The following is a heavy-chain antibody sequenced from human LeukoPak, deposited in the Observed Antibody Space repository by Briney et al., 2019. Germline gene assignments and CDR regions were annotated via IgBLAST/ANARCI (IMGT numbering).Heavy chain of an antibody. Sequence: KPSETLSLTCAVYGGSFSGYYWSWIRQPPGKGLEWIGEINHSGSTNYNPSPKSRVTISVDTSKNQFSLKLSSVTAADTAVYYCARGGGITIFGVVMGPNWFDPWGQGTLVTVSS. CDR2: INHSGST. D-gene: IGHD3-3*01. CDR3: ARGGGITIFGVVMGPNWFDP. V-gene: IGHV4-34*01. J-gene: IGHJ5*02. CDR1: GGSFSGYY.